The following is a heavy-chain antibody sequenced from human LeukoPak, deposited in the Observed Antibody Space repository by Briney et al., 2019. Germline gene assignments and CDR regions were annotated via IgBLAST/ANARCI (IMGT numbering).Heavy chain of an antibody. J-gene: IGHJ3*02. CDR3: ASVDCGGDCYSEDAFDI. D-gene: IGHD2-21*02. V-gene: IGHV3-23*01. CDR1: GFRFRTYA. Sequence: GGSLRLSCGTSGFRFRTYAMTWVRQAPGKGLEWVSTITDVGDRALYIDSVRGRFTIFRDDSKNTLYLQMNSLRAEDTAVYYCASVDCGGDCYSEDAFDIWGQGTMATVSS. CDR2: ITDVGDRA.